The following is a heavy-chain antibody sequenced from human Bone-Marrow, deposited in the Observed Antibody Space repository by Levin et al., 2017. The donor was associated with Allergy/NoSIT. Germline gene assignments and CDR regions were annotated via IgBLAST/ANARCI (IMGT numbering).Heavy chain of an antibody. CDR3: VRVSAFCTSPNCFRFDT. CDR1: GYTFSAYA. Sequence: GESLKISCRASGYTFSAYALHWVRQAPGQRLEWLGWINPGHGYSKYSQSFQGRVTFTRDISESTAYMELSSPRSEDTAVYYCVRVSAFCTSPNCFRFDTWGQGTLVTVSS. J-gene: IGHJ4*02. CDR2: INPGHGYS. D-gene: IGHD2-2*01. V-gene: IGHV1-3*01.